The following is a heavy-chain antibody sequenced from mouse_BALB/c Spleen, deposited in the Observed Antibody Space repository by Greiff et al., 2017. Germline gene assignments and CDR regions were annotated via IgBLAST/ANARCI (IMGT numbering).Heavy chain of an antibody. CDR2: IYPGDGDT. CDR1: GYAFSSYW. CDR3: ALYYYGSSQYYYAMDY. D-gene: IGHD1-1*01. V-gene: IGHV1-80*01. J-gene: IGHJ4*01. Sequence: VQVVESGAELVRPGSSVKISCKASGYAFSSYWMNWVKQRPGQGLEWIGQIYPGDGDTNYNGKFKGKATLTADKSSSTAYMQLSSLTSEDSAVYFCALYYYGSSQYYYAMDYWGQGTSVTVSS.